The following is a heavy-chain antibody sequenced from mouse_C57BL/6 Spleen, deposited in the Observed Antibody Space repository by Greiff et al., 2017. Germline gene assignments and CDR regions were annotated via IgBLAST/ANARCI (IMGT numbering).Heavy chain of an antibody. Sequence: ESGPGLVKPSQSLSLTCSVTGYSITSGYYWNWIRQFPGNKLEWMGYISYDGSNNYNPSLKNRISITRDTSKNQFFLKLNSVTTEDTATYYCATDDYDDYYAMDYWGQGTSVTVSS. CDR1: GYSITSGYY. D-gene: IGHD2-4*01. CDR3: ATDDYDDYYAMDY. V-gene: IGHV3-6*01. J-gene: IGHJ4*01. CDR2: ISYDGSN.